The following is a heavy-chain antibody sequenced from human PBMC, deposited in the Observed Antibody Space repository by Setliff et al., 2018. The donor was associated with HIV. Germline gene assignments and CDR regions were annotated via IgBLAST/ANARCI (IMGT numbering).Heavy chain of an antibody. CDR3: AREGDGIDF. CDR1: GGSISSGSYY. J-gene: IGHJ4*02. D-gene: IGHD2-21*02. Sequence: SETLSLTCTVSGGSISSGSYYWSWIRQPAGKGLEWIGHIHTSGSTKYNPSLKSRVTISADTSRNQFSLRLNSVTAADSAVYYCAREGDGIDFWGQGTLVTVSS. CDR2: IHTSGST. V-gene: IGHV4-61*09.